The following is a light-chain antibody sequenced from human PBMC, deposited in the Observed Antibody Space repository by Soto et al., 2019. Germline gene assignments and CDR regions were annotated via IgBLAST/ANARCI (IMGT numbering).Light chain of an antibody. Sequence: IVMTQSPATLSVSPGEGVTLSCSASQSVRSHLAWYQQKPGQPPRLLIYGASTRATGIPARFSGSGFGTEFTHTISSLQSEDFAVYYCQQYGSSPPITCGQGTRREIK. CDR3: QQYGSSPPIT. V-gene: IGKV3-15*01. CDR1: QSVRSH. J-gene: IGKJ5*01. CDR2: GAS.